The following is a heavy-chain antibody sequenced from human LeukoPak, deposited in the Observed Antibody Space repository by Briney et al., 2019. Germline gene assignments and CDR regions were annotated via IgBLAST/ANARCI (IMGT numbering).Heavy chain of an antibody. CDR1: GFTVSSTC. CDR2: IFDGGKT. D-gene: IGHD1-26*01. Sequence: GGSLRLSCAASGFTVSSTCMNWVRQAPGQGLEWVSVIFDGGKTYYADAVMGRFTISRDSSKNILYLQMDSLRAEDTAVYYCARGESGSYYAAPFDNWGQGTLVTVSS. J-gene: IGHJ4*02. V-gene: IGHV3-53*01. CDR3: ARGESGSYYAAPFDN.